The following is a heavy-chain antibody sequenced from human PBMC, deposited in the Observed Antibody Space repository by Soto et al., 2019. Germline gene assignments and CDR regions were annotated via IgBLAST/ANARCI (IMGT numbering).Heavy chain of an antibody. Sequence: EVQLVESGGGLVKPGGSLRLSCAASGFTFSNAWMSWVRQAPGKGLEWVGRIKSKTDGGTTDYAAPVKGRFTISRDDSKNTLYLPMNSLKTEDTAVYYCTTDLSSGSFGDYWGQGTLVTVSS. J-gene: IGHJ4*02. D-gene: IGHD1-26*01. V-gene: IGHV3-15*01. CDR3: TTDLSSGSFGDY. CDR1: GFTFSNAW. CDR2: IKSKTDGGTT.